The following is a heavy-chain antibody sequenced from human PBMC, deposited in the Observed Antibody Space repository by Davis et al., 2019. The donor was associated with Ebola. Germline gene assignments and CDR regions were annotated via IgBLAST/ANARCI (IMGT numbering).Heavy chain of an antibody. D-gene: IGHD6-6*01. CDR2: VYYSGSA. CDR3: ARLRRGSSVDY. Sequence: MPSETLSLTCTVSGGSISPYYWSWIRQTPERGLEWIGYVYYSGSAHYNPSLKSRVTISLDTSKNQFSLKLSSVTAADTAVYYCARLRRGSSVDYWGQGTLVTVSS. V-gene: IGHV4-59*08. CDR1: GGSISPYY. J-gene: IGHJ4*02.